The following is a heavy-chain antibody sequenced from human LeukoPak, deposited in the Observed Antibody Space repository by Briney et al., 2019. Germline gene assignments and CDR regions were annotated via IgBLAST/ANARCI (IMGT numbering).Heavy chain of an antibody. V-gene: IGHV3-23*01. Sequence: GGSLRLSCAASGFTFSSYVMSWVRQAPGKGLEWVSAISGSGGSTYYADSVKGRFTISRDNAKNSLYLQMNSLRAEDTAVCYCARGTETIVVVPAAAGVYYYYYMDVWGKGTTVTVSS. CDR2: ISGSGGST. CDR3: ARGTETIVVVPAAAGVYYYYYMDV. D-gene: IGHD2-2*01. J-gene: IGHJ6*03. CDR1: GFTFSSYV.